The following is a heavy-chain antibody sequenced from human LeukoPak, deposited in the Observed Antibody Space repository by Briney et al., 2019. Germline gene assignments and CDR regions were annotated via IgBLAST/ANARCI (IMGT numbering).Heavy chain of an antibody. D-gene: IGHD3-10*01. CDR2: IYYSGST. J-gene: IGHJ3*02. Sequence: SETLSRTCTVSGGSISSYYWSWIRQPPGKGLEWIGYIYYSGSTNYNPSLKSRVTISVDTSKNQFSLKLSSVTAADTAVYYCARSYGSGSYYAFDIWGQGTMVTVSS. CDR1: GGSISSYY. V-gene: IGHV4-59*01. CDR3: ARSYGSGSYYAFDI.